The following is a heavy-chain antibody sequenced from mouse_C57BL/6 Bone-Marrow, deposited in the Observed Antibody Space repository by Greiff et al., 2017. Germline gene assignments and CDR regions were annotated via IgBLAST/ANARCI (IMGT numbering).Heavy chain of an antibody. V-gene: IGHV5-17*01. CDR3: ARRDYGNAMDY. Sequence: EVKLVASGGGLVKPGGSLKLSCAASGFTFSDYGMHWVRQAPEKGLEWVAYISSGSSTIYYADTVKGRFTISRDNAKNTLFRQMTSLRSEDTAMYYCARRDYGNAMDYWGQGTSVTVSS. CDR2: ISSGSSTI. J-gene: IGHJ4*01. CDR1: GFTFSDYG. D-gene: IGHD1-1*01.